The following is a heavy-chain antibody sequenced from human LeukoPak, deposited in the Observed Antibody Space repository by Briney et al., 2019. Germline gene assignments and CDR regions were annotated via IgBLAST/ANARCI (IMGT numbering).Heavy chain of an antibody. CDR2: ISAYNGNT. J-gene: IGHJ4*02. CDR3: ARDGGYCTNGVCPEHYFDY. Sequence: EASVKVSCKASGYTFTSYGISWVRQAPGQGLEWMGWISAYNGNTNYAQKLQGRVTMTTDTSTSTAYMELRSLRSDDTAMYYCARDGGYCTNGVCPEHYFDYWGQGTLVTVSS. V-gene: IGHV1-18*01. CDR1: GYTFTSYG. D-gene: IGHD2-8*01.